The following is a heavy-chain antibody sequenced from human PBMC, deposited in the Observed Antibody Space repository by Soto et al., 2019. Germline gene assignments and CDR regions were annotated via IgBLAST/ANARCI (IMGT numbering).Heavy chain of an antibody. J-gene: IGHJ5*02. CDR2: IKSKVDGGTT. Sequence: EVQLVESGGGLVKPGGSLRLGCEVSGFTVGSAWMNWVRQAPGKGLVWVGRIKSKVDGGTTDYAEPVKGKFTISIDDSKNTLYLQLESLKIEDSAVYYCSSVALRVLTEEMARSWWQLTVVTVSS. CDR1: GFTVGSAW. CDR3: SSVALRVLTEEMARS. V-gene: IGHV3-15*07. D-gene: IGHD2-21*02.